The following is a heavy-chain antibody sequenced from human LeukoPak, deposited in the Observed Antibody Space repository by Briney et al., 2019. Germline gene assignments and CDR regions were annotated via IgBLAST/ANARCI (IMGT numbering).Heavy chain of an antibody. Sequence: GGSLRLSCAASGFTFDDYAMPWVRQAPGKGLGWVSGISWNSGSIGYADSVKGRFTISRDNAKNSLYLQMNSLRAEDTALYYCAKDKYSSPSGFLIDYWGQGTLVTVSS. CDR3: AKDKYSSPSGFLIDY. CDR1: GFTFDDYA. CDR2: ISWNSGSI. D-gene: IGHD6-6*01. J-gene: IGHJ4*02. V-gene: IGHV3-9*01.